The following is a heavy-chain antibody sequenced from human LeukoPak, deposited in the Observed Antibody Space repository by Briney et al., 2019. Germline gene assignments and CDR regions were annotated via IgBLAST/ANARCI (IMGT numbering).Heavy chain of an antibody. Sequence: GRSLRLSCAPSGFTFSSYGMHWVRQAPGKGLEWVAVISYDGSNKYYADSVKGRFTICRDNSKNTLYLQMNSQRAEGTAVYYCAKSYDYVWGSFGGWGQGTLVTVSS. J-gene: IGHJ4*02. CDR2: ISYDGSNK. V-gene: IGHV3-30*18. D-gene: IGHD3-16*01. CDR3: AKSYDYVWGSFGG. CDR1: GFTFSSYG.